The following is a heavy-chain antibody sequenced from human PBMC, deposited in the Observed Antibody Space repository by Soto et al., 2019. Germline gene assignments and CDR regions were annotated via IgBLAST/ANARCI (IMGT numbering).Heavy chain of an antibody. CDR2: ISAYNGNT. V-gene: IGHV1-18*01. D-gene: IGHD3-10*01. Sequence: QVQLVQSGAEVKKPGASVKVSCKASGYTFTSYGISWVRQAPGQGLEWMGWISAYNGNTNYAQKLQGRVTITTDTYTSTAYLERSSMSSDDTDVYYCATDSLGGPGFGEVLYGAIDYWGQGTLVTVSS. CDR3: ATDSLGGPGFGEVLYGAIDY. J-gene: IGHJ4*02. CDR1: GYTFTSYG.